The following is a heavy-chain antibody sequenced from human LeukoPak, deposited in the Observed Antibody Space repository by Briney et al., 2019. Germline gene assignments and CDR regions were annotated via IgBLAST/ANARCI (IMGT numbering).Heavy chain of an antibody. Sequence: GGSLRLSCAASGFTFSSYSMNWVRQAPGKGLEGVSSISSSSSYIYYADSVRGRFTISRDNAKNSLYLQMNSLRAEDTAVYYCASAHVDTAMVGDYYYYGMDVWGQGTTVTVSS. CDR1: GFTFSSYS. CDR3: ASAHVDTAMVGDYYYYGMDV. J-gene: IGHJ6*02. D-gene: IGHD5-18*01. CDR2: ISSSSSYI. V-gene: IGHV3-21*01.